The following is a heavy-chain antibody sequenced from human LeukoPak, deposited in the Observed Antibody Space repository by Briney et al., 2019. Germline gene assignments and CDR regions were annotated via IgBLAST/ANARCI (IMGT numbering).Heavy chain of an antibody. D-gene: IGHD2-2*02. CDR3: AREGFYCTTTNCYNDY. J-gene: IGHJ4*02. CDR2: INAGNGDT. Sequence: ASVKVSCKASGYTFSSYAMHWVRQATGQRLEWMGWINAGNGDTKYSQKFQGRVTITRDTSASTAYMELSSLRSEDTAVYYCAREGFYCTTTNCYNDYWGQGTLVTVSS. CDR1: GYTFSSYA. V-gene: IGHV1-3*01.